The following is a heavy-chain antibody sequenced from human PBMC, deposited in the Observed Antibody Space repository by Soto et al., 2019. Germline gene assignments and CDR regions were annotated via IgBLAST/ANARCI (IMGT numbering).Heavy chain of an antibody. V-gene: IGHV1-18*01. CDR1: VSTFTRYG. CDR2: LSAYNGKT. CDR3: ARVPFITKSGSSLHYNFLDV. Sequence: ASGTVSGKASVSTFTRYGISWVRQAPGRGVERMGWLSAYNGKTNYAQKLKGRATMTRESSISTAHMELSSLPTDDTAVYYCARVPFITKSGSSLHYNFLDVWGKGTTVTVSS. D-gene: IGHD1-1*01. J-gene: IGHJ6*04.